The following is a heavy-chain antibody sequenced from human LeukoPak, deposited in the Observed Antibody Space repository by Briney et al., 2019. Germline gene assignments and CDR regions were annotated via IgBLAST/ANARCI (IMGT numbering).Heavy chain of an antibody. Sequence: SQTLSLTCDISGDSFSSNSAAWNWIRQSPSRGLEWLGRTYYRSKWYNDYAVSVKSRITINPDTSKNQFSLQLNSVTPEDTAVYYCARDKQWLDRGSPFDYWGQGTLVTVSS. V-gene: IGHV6-1*01. D-gene: IGHD6-19*01. CDR1: GDSFSSNSAA. CDR2: TYYRSKWYN. J-gene: IGHJ4*02. CDR3: ARDKQWLDRGSPFDY.